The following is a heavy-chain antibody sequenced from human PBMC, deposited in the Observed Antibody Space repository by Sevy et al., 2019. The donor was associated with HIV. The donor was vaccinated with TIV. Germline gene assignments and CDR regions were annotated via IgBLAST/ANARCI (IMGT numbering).Heavy chain of an antibody. CDR1: GFSCSNYD. Sequence: GGSLRLSCAASGFSCSNYDIHWVRQAPGKGLEWVAVISDDGNYQDFADSVKGRFTISRDNSNNTLYVQMNSLRAEGTAVYYYLTLDYYVNTGSRPGHFAYWGQGTLVTVSS. CDR2: ISDDGNYQ. J-gene: IGHJ4*02. V-gene: IGHV3-30*04. CDR3: LTLDYYVNTGSRPGHFAY. D-gene: IGHD3-22*01.